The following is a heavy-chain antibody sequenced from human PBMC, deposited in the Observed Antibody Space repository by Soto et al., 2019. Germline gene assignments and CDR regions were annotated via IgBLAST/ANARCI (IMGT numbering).Heavy chain of an antibody. CDR3: ARHHGPTTSEKWFDP. Sequence: QVHLVQSGVEVKTPGASVKVSCQASGYTFFTYDISWVRQAPGQGLEGMGWISTYSGDTKYAQQLQGRVTMTTDTYTTTAYLELRTLRSDDTAVYYCARHHGPTTSEKWFDPWGQGTLVTVSS. CDR2: ISTYSGDT. V-gene: IGHV1-18*01. J-gene: IGHJ5*02. CDR1: GYTFFTYD. D-gene: IGHD5-12*01.